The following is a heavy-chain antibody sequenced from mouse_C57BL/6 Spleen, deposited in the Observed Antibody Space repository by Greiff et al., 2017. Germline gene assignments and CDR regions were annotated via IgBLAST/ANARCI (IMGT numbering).Heavy chain of an antibody. V-gene: IGHV1-82*01. J-gene: IGHJ2*01. CDR1: GSAFSSSW. CDR2: FYPGDGDT. Sequence: VQLQESGPELVKPGASVKISCKASGSAFSSSWMTWVKQRPGRGLEWIGRFYPGDGDTTYNGKFKGKATLTADKSSSTAYMQRSSLTSEDSAVYFCARPHYYGPYYFDDWGQGTTLTVSS. D-gene: IGHD1-1*01. CDR3: ARPHYYGPYYFDD.